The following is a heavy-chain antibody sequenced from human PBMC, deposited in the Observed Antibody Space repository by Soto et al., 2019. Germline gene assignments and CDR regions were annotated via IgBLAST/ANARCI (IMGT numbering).Heavy chain of an antibody. D-gene: IGHD3-10*01. CDR2: ISAYNGNT. Sequence: QVQLVQSGAEVKKPGASVKVSCKASGYTFTSYGISWVRQAPGQGLEWMGWISAYNGNTNYAQKLQGRVTMTTDTSTSTADMELRSLRSDDTAVYYCAREGFGEFLYYYYGMDVWGQGTTVTVSS. J-gene: IGHJ6*02. CDR3: AREGFGEFLYYYYGMDV. V-gene: IGHV1-18*01. CDR1: GYTFTSYG.